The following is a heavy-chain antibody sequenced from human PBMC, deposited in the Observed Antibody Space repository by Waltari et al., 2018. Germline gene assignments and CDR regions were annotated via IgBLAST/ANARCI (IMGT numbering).Heavy chain of an antibody. J-gene: IGHJ6*02. D-gene: IGHD3-22*01. CDR1: GYTFTSYD. CDR3: ARAGVDYYDISYYYYGMDV. CDR2: MNPNSGNT. Sequence: QVQLVQSGAEVKKPGASVKVSCKASGYTFTSYDINWVRQATGQGLEWMGWMNPNSGNTGHGQKFQGRVTITRNTSISTAYMELSSLRSEDTAVYYCARAGVDYYDISYYYYGMDVWGQGTTVTVSS. V-gene: IGHV1-8*03.